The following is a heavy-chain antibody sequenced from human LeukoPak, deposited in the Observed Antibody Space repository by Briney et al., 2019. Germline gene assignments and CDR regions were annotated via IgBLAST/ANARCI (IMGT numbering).Heavy chain of an antibody. D-gene: IGHD3-16*01. J-gene: IGHJ4*02. V-gene: IGHV4-38-2*02. Sequence: SETLSLTCTVSGYSISSGYYWGWIRQPPGKGLERIGSIYHSGSTYYNPSLKSRVTISVDTSKNQFSLKLSSVTAADTAVYYCARAGRMGAVFDYWGQGTLVTVSS. CDR2: IYHSGST. CDR1: GYSISSGYY. CDR3: ARAGRMGAVFDY.